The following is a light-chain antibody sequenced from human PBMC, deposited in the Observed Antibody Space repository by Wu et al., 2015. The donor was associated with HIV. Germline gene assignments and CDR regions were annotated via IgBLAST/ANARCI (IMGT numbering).Light chain of an antibody. CDR2: DAS. V-gene: IGKV1-39*01. Sequence: DIQMTQSPSSLSASVGDRVTITCRASQSITTSLNWYQQKPGKAPNLLIYDASTLQSGVPSRFSGSGSGTDFALTISSLQPEDFATYYCQQTYSDPPYTFGQGTKLKIK. CDR1: QSITTS. J-gene: IGKJ2*01. CDR3: QQTYSDPPYT.